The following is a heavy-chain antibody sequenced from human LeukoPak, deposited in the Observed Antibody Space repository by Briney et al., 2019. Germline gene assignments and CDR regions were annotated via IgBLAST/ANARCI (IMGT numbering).Heavy chain of an antibody. D-gene: IGHD2-2*01. CDR2: IYYSGST. CDR3: ARGFDCSSTSCLWFDP. J-gene: IGHJ5*02. V-gene: IGHV4-30-4*01. Sequence: SQTLSLTCTVSGGSISSGDYYWSWIRQPPGTGLEWIGYIYYSGSTYYNPSLKSRVTISVDTSKNQFSLKLSSVTAADTAVYYCARGFDCSSTSCLWFDPWGQGTLVTVSS. CDR1: GGSISSGDYY.